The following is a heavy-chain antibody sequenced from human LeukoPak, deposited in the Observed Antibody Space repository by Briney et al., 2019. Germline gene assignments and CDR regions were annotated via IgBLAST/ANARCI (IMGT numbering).Heavy chain of an antibody. CDR2: ISYDGSNK. D-gene: IGHD6-13*01. V-gene: IGHV3-30*01. CDR3: ARDGAAGQYYYYYYMDA. CDR1: GFTFSSYA. Sequence: GGSLRLSCAASGFTFSSYAMHWVRQAPGKGLEWVAVISYDGSNKYYADSVKGRFTISRDNSKNTPYLQMNSLRAEDTAVYYCARDGAAGQYYYYYYMDAWAKGPRSPSP. J-gene: IGHJ6*03.